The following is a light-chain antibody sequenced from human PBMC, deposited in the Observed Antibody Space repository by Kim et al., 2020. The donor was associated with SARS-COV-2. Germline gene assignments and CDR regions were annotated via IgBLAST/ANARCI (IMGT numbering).Light chain of an antibody. CDR1: ALPKQY. J-gene: IGLJ3*02. CDR2: KDS. Sequence: VSPGQTARITCSGDALPKQYAYWYQQKPGKAPVLVIYKDSERPSGIPERFSGSSSGTTVTLTISGVQAEDEADYYCQSADSSGTWVFGGGTKLTVL. V-gene: IGLV3-25*03. CDR3: QSADSSGTWV.